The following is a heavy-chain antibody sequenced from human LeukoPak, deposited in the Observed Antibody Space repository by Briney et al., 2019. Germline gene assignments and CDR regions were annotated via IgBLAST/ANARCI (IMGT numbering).Heavy chain of an antibody. J-gene: IGHJ4*02. CDR3: AKDSLSGSYLTPGY. D-gene: IGHD1-26*01. CDR2: ISGSGGST. Sequence: GGSLRLSCAASGFTFSSYAMSWVRQAPGKGLEWVSAISGSGGSTYYADSVKGRFTISRDNSKNTLYLQMNSLRAEDTAVYYCAKDSLSGSYLTPGYWGQGTLVTVSS. V-gene: IGHV3-23*01. CDR1: GFTFSSYA.